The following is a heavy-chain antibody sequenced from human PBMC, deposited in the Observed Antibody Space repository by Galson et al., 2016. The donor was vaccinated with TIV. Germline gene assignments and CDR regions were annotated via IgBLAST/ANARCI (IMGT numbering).Heavy chain of an antibody. J-gene: IGHJ4*02. Sequence: QSGAEVTKPGESLKISCKASGYTFTSLWIGWVRRVPGKGLEWMGIMYPGDSDTIYSPSFQGQVTISADKSISTVYLQWSSLKASDAAIYYCARQGPTKGSLGYWGQGTLLTVSS. D-gene: IGHD1-26*01. CDR1: GYTFTSLW. V-gene: IGHV5-51*01. CDR3: ARQGPTKGSLGY. CDR2: MYPGDSDT.